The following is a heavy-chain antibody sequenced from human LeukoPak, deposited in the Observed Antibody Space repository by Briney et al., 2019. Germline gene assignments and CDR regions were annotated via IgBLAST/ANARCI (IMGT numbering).Heavy chain of an antibody. Sequence: SETLSLTCAVYGGSFSGYYWSWIRQPPGKGLEWIGEVNDSGSATNYNPSLESRVTISVDTSKNQVSLKLSSVTAADTAVYYCARGRVVRDYWGQGTLVTVSS. CDR1: GGSFSGYY. CDR3: ARGRVVRDY. V-gene: IGHV4-34*01. J-gene: IGHJ4*02. CDR2: VNDSGSAT. D-gene: IGHD2-15*01.